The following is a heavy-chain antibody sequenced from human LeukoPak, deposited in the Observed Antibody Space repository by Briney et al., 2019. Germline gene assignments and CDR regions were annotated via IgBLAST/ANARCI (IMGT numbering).Heavy chain of an antibody. D-gene: IGHD5-12*01. CDR2: IWYDGSNK. CDR1: GFTFSSYG. Sequence: GRSLRLSCAASGFTFSSYGMHWVRQAPGKGLEWVAVIWYDGSNKYYADSVKGRFTISRDNSKNTLYLQMNSLRAEDTAVVYCARDSGYNAFDIWGQGTMVTVSS. J-gene: IGHJ3*02. CDR3: ARDSGYNAFDI. V-gene: IGHV3-33*01.